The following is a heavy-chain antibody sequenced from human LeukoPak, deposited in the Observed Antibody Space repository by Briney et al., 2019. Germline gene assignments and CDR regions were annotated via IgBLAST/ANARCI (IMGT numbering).Heavy chain of an antibody. Sequence: PGGSLRLSCAASGXTFSSYGMHWVRQAPGKGLEWVAVIWYDGSNKYYADSVKGRFTISRDNSKNTLYLQMNSLRAEDTAVYYCARQYYYDSSGLDYWGQGTLVTVSS. J-gene: IGHJ4*02. CDR3: ARQYYYDSSGLDY. CDR2: IWYDGSNK. CDR1: GXTFSSYG. D-gene: IGHD3-22*01. V-gene: IGHV3-33*01.